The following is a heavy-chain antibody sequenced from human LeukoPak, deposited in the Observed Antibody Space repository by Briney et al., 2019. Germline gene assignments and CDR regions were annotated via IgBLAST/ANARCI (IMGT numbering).Heavy chain of an antibody. CDR1: GFTFSSCS. J-gene: IGHJ4*02. CDR3: ARDRYSSSIFDY. CDR2: ISSSSYI. Sequence: GGSLRLSCAASGFTFSSCSMNWVRQAPGKGLEWVSSISSSSYIYYADSVKGRFTIPRDNAKNSLYLQMNSLRAEDTAVYYCARDRYSSSIFDYWGQGTLVTVSS. V-gene: IGHV3-21*01. D-gene: IGHD6-6*01.